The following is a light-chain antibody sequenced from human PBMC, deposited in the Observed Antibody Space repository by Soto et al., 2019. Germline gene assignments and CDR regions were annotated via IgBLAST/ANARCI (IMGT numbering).Light chain of an antibody. CDR1: QGFSSN. CDR2: GAS. J-gene: IGKJ1*01. Sequence: EILMTQSPATLSVSPGERATLSCRASQGFSSNLAWYQQKPGQAPRLLIYGASTRATGIPARFSGSGSGTEFTLTISSLQSEDFAVYDCQQYSDWPRTFGQGTKVEIK. V-gene: IGKV3-15*01. CDR3: QQYSDWPRT.